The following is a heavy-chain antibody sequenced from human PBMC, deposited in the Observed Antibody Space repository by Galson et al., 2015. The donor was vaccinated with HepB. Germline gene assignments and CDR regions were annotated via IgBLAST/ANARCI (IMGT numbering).Heavy chain of an antibody. CDR1: GFSFSSYG. Sequence: SLRLSCAASGFSFSSYGMHWVRQAPGEGLEWVAVISKDGSGKDYVDFVKGRFTISRDNSKNTLYLQMNSLRVEDTAVYYCASQISLGYWGQGTLVTVSS. CDR3: ASQISLGY. J-gene: IGHJ4*02. V-gene: IGHV3-30*03. CDR2: ISKDGSGK. D-gene: IGHD2/OR15-2a*01.